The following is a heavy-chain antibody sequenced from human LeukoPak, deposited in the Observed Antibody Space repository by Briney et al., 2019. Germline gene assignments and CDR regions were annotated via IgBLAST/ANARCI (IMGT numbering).Heavy chain of an antibody. J-gene: IGHJ6*03. V-gene: IGHV3-48*04. CDR3: ARVWSGYYYYMDV. D-gene: IGHD3-3*01. CDR1: GFTFSSYA. CDR2: ISSSGSTI. Sequence: PGGSLRLSCAASGFTFSSYAMSWVRQAPGKGLEWVSYISSSGSTIYYADSVKGRFTISRDNAKNSLYLQMNSLRAEDTAVYYCARVWSGYYYYMDVWGKGTTVTVSS.